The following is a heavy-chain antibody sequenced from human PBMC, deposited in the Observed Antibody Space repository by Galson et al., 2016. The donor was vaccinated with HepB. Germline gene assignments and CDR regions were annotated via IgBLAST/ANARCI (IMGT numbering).Heavy chain of an antibody. J-gene: IGHJ3*01. CDR2: ISWNGGNI. D-gene: IGHD3-10*01. V-gene: IGHV3-9*01. CDR3: VKDMVFGEPGGFDV. CDR1: GFIFDDYA. Sequence: SLRLSCAASGFIFDDYAMHWVRQAPGKGLEWVASISWNGGNIDYADSVRGRFTISRDSAKSSLYLQMTSLRVDDTASYYCVKDMVFGEPGGFDVWGQGTKVIVSS.